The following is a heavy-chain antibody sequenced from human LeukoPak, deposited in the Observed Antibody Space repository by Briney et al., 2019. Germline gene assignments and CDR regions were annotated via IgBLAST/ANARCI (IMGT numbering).Heavy chain of an antibody. CDR2: INEDGSTT. CDR1: GFILSSNW. D-gene: IGHD1-26*01. J-gene: IGHJ4*02. Sequence: GGSLRLSCAASGFILSSNWMHWVRQAPGKGLVWVSRINEDGSTTNHADSVKGLFTISRDNAKNTLYMQMNSLRAEDTAVYYCVRDLGGGSGHWGQGTLVTVSS. CDR3: VRDLGGGSGH. V-gene: IGHV3-74*01.